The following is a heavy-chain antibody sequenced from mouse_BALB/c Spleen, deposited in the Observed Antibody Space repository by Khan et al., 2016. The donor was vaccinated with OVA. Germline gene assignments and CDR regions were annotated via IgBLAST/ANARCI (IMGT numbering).Heavy chain of an antibody. V-gene: IGHV5-9-1*01. CDR3: ASGNYGCFAY. J-gene: IGHJ3*01. CDR2: ISSAGTYT. D-gene: IGHD2-1*01. Sequence: EVELVESGGGLVKPGGSLKLSCAASGFTFSSFAMSWVRQTPEKSLEWVATISSAGTYTFYPDSLKGRFTISSDNAMNTLYLQMNSLRSEYTAMYDGASGNYGCFAYWGQGTLVTVSA. CDR1: GFTFSSFA.